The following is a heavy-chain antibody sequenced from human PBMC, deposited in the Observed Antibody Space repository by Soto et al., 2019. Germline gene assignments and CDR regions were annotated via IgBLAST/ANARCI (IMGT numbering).Heavy chain of an antibody. V-gene: IGHV4-34*01. J-gene: IGHJ2*01. CDR2: INNGGSS. Sequence: QVHLQQWGAGLLKPSETLSLTCAVFGGSFSGYYWSWIRQPPGKGLEWIGEINNGGSSNYNPSLKSRGSMSVGTSNNQFSLKLTSVTAADTAVYYCARGRGDGYNQNWYFDLWGRGTLLTVSS. CDR3: ARGRGDGYNQNWYFDL. D-gene: IGHD3-10*01. CDR1: GGSFSGYY.